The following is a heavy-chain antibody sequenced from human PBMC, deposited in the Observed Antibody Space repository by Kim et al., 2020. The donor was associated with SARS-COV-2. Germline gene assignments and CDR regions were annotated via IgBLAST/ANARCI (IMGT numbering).Heavy chain of an antibody. D-gene: IGHD4-17*01. CDR2: ISYDGSNK. Sequence: GGSLRLSCAASGFTFSSYGMHWVRQAPGKGLEWVAVISYDGSNKYYADSVKGRFTISRDNSKNTLYLQMNSLRAEDTAVYYCARGGYGDYLYYYYGMDVWGQGTTVTVSS. CDR1: GFTFSSYG. V-gene: IGHV3-33*05. CDR3: ARGGYGDYLYYYYGMDV. J-gene: IGHJ6*02.